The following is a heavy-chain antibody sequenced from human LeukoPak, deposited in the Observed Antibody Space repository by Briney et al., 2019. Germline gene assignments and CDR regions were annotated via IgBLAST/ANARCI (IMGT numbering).Heavy chain of an antibody. J-gene: IGHJ4*02. D-gene: IGHD3-3*01. Sequence: GASVKVSCKASGYTFTSYDINWVRQATGQGLEWMGWMNPNSGNTGYAQKFQGRVTVTRNTSISTAYMELSSLRSEDTAVYYCAGVDFWSGYSRDYWGQGTLVTVSS. CDR2: MNPNSGNT. V-gene: IGHV1-8*01. CDR1: GYTFTSYD. CDR3: AGVDFWSGYSRDY.